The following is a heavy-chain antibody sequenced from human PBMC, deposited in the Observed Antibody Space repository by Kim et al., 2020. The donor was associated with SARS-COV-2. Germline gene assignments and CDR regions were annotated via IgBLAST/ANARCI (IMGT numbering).Heavy chain of an antibody. D-gene: IGHD1-26*01. CDR2: INYSGST. V-gene: IGHV4-34*01. CDR3: ARERVGAPEVY. J-gene: IGHJ4*02. Sequence: SETLSLTCAVYGGSFSGYYWSWIRQPPGKGLEWIGEINYSGSTNYNPSLKSRVTISVDTSKNHFSLKLDSVTAADTAVYYCARERVGAPEVYWGRGTLVT. CDR1: GGSFSGYY.